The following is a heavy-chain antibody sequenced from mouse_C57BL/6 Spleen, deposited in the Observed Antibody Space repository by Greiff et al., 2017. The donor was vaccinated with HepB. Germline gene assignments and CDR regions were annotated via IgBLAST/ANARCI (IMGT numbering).Heavy chain of an antibody. D-gene: IGHD1-1*01. CDR2: IYPRSGNT. CDR1: GYTFTSYG. Sequence: LQESGAELARPGASVKLSCKASGYTFTSYGISWVKQRTGQGLEWIGEIYPRSGNTYYNEKFKGKATLTADKSSSTAYMELRSLTSEDSAVYFCARLDYYGSSYGGNYFDYWGQGTTLTVSS. J-gene: IGHJ2*01. V-gene: IGHV1-81*01. CDR3: ARLDYYGSSYGGNYFDY.